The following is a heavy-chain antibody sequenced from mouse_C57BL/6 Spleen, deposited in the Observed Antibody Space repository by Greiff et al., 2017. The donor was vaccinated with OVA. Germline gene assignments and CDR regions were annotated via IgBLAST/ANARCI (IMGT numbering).Heavy chain of an antibody. D-gene: IGHD3-2*02. J-gene: IGHJ2*01. Sequence: VQLQQPGAELVKPGASVKLSCKASGYTFTSYWMHWVKQRPGQGLEWIGMIHPNSGSTNYNEKFKSKATLTVDKSSSTAYMQLSSLTSEDSAVYYCARLDSSGYYFDYWGQGTILTVAA. CDR1: GYTFTSYW. CDR2: IHPNSGST. V-gene: IGHV1-64*01. CDR3: ARLDSSGYYFDY.